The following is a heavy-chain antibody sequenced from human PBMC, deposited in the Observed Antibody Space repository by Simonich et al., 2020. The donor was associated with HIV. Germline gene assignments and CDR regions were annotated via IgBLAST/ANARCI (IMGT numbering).Heavy chain of an antibody. CDR2: IYPGDSDT. CDR3: VRRLAVAGTYWYFDL. Sequence: EVQLVQSGAEVTKPGESLKISCKGSGSSFTSYWIGWVRQMPGKGLEWMGIIYPGDSDTSYSPSFQGQVTIAADKSISTAYLQWSSLKASDTAMYYCVRRLAVAGTYWYFDLWGRGTLVTVSS. CDR1: GSSFTSYW. D-gene: IGHD6-19*01. J-gene: IGHJ2*01. V-gene: IGHV5-51*03.